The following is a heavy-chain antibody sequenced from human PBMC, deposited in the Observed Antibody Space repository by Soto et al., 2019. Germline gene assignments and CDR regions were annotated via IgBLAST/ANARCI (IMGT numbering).Heavy chain of an antibody. CDR2: IWFDGSKK. J-gene: IGHJ6*02. Sequence: QMQLVESGGGVVQPGRSLRLSCAASGFTFRSYGIHWVRQAPGKGLEWVALIWFDGSKKYYVDSVKGRFAVSRDNSQNTLYLQINSLRVEDTAVYYCARDRLVPYGYGMDVWGQGTTVTVSS. CDR3: ARDRLVPYGYGMDV. CDR1: GFTFRSYG. D-gene: IGHD2-2*01. V-gene: IGHV3-33*01.